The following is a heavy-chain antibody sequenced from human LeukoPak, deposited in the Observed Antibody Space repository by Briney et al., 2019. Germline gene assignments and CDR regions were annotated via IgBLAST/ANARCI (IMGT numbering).Heavy chain of an antibody. V-gene: IGHV4-34*01. CDR2: INHSGST. CDR3: ARGYDGSGYYYRNWYFDL. Sequence: SETLSLTCAVYGGSFSGYFWSWIRQPPGKGLEWIGEINHSGSTQYNPSLKSRVTISVDTSKNQFSLKLSSVTAADTAVYYCARGYDGSGYYYRNWYFDLWGRGTLVTVSS. D-gene: IGHD3-22*01. J-gene: IGHJ2*01. CDR1: GGSFSGYF.